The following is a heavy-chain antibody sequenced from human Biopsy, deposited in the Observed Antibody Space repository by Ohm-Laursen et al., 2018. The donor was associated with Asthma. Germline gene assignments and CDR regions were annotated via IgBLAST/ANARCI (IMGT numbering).Heavy chain of an antibody. CDR3: AKRRGYSGHDNDY. CDR1: GFTFGDYW. V-gene: IGHV3-7*01. Sequence: SLRLSCSASGFTFGDYWMSWVRQVPGQGLEWVANIKHDGSEKNHVDSLKGRFTISRDNAKNLLFLQMNSLRAEDTAVYYCAKRRGYSGHDNDYWGQGTLVIVSS. J-gene: IGHJ4*02. CDR2: IKHDGSEK. D-gene: IGHD5-12*01.